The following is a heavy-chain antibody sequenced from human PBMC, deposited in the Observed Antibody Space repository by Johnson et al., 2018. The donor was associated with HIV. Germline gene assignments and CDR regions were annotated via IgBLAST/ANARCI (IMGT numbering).Heavy chain of an antibody. V-gene: IGHV3-30*04. CDR3: ARDWGLYSSGWYVDAFDI. J-gene: IGHJ3*02. D-gene: IGHD6-19*01. CDR1: GFTFTFYA. CDR2: ISYDGSNK. Sequence: QVQLVESGGGVVQPGRSLRLSCAASGFTFTFYAMHWVRQAPGKGLEWVAVISYDGSNKYYADSVKGRFTISRDNSKNTLYLQMNSLRAEDTAVYYCARDWGLYSSGWYVDAFDIWGQGTMVTVSS.